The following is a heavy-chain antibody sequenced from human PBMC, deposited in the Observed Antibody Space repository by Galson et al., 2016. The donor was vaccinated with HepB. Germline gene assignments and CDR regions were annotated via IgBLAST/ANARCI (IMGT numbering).Heavy chain of an antibody. CDR1: GFTFTTYG. D-gene: IGHD4-17*01. Sequence: SLRLSCAASGFTFTTYGMSWVRQAPGKGLEWVSAISGSGRSTYYADSVKGRFTISRDNSRDTLDLQMHSLRVEDTAVYYCAKLPGWDGELNWFDPWGQGTLVTVST. CDR3: AKLPGWDGELNWFDP. J-gene: IGHJ5*02. CDR2: ISGSGRST. V-gene: IGHV3-23*01.